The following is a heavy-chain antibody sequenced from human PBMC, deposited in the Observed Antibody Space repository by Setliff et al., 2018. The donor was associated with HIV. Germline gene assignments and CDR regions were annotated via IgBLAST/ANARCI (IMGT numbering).Heavy chain of an antibody. CDR1: GGTFSSYA. J-gene: IGHJ4*02. CDR2: IIPILGIA. CDR3: ARDREYYYDNSGSPSSDY. D-gene: IGHD3-22*01. V-gene: IGHV1-69*10. Sequence: SVKVSCKASGGTFSSYAINWVRQAPGQGLEWMGGIIPILGIANYAQKFQGRVTITADKSTSTAYMELSSLRSEDTAVYYCARDREYYYDNSGSPSSDYWGQGTLVTVSS.